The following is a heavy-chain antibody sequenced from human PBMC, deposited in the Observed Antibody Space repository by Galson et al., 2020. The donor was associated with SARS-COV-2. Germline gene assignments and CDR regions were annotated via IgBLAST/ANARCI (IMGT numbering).Heavy chain of an antibody. CDR1: NFIFSTRG. CDR3: AKESNYYYYYMDV. Sequence: GGSLRLSCAVSNFIFSTRGMHWVRQAPGKGLEWVAVISYDGSSQYYADSVKGRFTISRDNSRNILYLQMNNLRPEDTAVYYCAKESNYYYYYMDVWGKWTTVTVSS. V-gene: IGHV3-30*18. D-gene: IGHD6-6*01. J-gene: IGHJ6*03. CDR2: ISYDGSSQ.